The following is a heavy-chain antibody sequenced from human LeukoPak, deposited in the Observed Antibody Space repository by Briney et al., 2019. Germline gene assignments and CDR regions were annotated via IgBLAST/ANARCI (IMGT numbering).Heavy chain of an antibody. CDR2: IKQDESEK. CDR1: GFTFGSYW. D-gene: IGHD6-13*01. CDR3: ARKYSITWLQFFDY. V-gene: IGHV3-7*04. Sequence: SGGSLRLSCAASGFTFGSYWMTWVRQAQGKGLEWVANIKQDESEKYYVDSVKGRFTISRDNAKNSLFLQMNSLGAEDTAVYFCARKYSITWLQFFDYWGQGTLVTVSS. J-gene: IGHJ4*02.